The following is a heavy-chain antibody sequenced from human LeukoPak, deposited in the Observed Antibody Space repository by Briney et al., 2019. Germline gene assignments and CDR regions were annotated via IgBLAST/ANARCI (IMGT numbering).Heavy chain of an antibody. Sequence: PGGSLRLSCAASGFPFSSNEMNWVRQAPGKGLAWVSYIVSSGSSLYYAYSVRGSFTISRDNAKNSLYLQMNSLRAEDTAIYYCVRGGYCSGGTCYKWNAFDIWGQGTRVTVSS. J-gene: IGHJ3*02. CDR1: GFPFSSNE. V-gene: IGHV3-48*03. CDR2: IVSSGSSL. D-gene: IGHD2-15*01. CDR3: VRGGYCSGGTCYKWNAFDI.